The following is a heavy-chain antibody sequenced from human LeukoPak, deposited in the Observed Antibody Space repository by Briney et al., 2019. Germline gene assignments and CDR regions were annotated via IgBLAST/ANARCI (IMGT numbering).Heavy chain of an antibody. D-gene: IGHD3-10*01. CDR3: ARASMVRGVPFDY. J-gene: IGHJ4*02. CDR2: IGTAGDT. CDR1: GFTFSSYD. V-gene: IGHV3-13*04. Sequence: GGSLRLSCAASGFTFSSYDMHWVRQATGKRLEWVSAIGTAGDTYYPGSVKGRFTISRENAKNSLYLQMNSLRAGDTAVYYCARASMVRGVPFDYWGQGTLVTVSS.